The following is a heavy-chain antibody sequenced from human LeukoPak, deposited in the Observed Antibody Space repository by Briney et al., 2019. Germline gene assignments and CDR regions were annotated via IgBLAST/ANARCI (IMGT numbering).Heavy chain of an antibody. CDR3: ARPRGFYYYGSGSYYTYFDY. Sequence: ASVKVSCKASGYTFTSYGISWVRQAPGQGLEWMGWISAYNDNTNYAQKLQGRVTMTTDTSTSTAYMELRSLRSDDTAVYYCARPRGFYYYGSGSYYTYFDYWGQGTLVTVSS. J-gene: IGHJ4*02. CDR1: GYTFTSYG. D-gene: IGHD3-10*01. CDR2: ISAYNDNT. V-gene: IGHV1-18*01.